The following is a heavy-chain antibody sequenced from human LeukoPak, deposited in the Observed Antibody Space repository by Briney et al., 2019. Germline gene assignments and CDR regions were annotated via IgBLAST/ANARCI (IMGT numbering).Heavy chain of an antibody. CDR2: INHSGST. CDR3: ARLLKVFEGLDGVTYEWSSDAFDI. V-gene: IGHV4-34*01. D-gene: IGHD2-21*02. J-gene: IGHJ3*02. CDR1: GGSFSGYY. Sequence: PSETLSLTCAVYGGSFSGYYWSWIRQPPGKGLEWIGEINHSGSTNYNPSLKSRVTISVDTSKNQFSLKLSSVTAADTAVYYCARLLKVFEGLDGVTYEWSSDAFDIWGQGTMVTVSS.